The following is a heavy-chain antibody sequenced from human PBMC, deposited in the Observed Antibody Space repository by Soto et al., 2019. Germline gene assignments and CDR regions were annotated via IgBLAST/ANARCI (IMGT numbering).Heavy chain of an antibody. CDR3: ARRHYYGSGSYLY. CDR1: GFTFSSYW. V-gene: IGHV3-7*01. J-gene: IGHJ4*02. Sequence: PGGSLRLSCAASGFTFSSYWMSWVRQAPGKGLEWVANIKQDGSEKYYVDSVKGRFTISRDNAKNSLYLQMNSLRAEGTAVYYCARRHYYGSGSYLYWGQGTLVTVSS. D-gene: IGHD3-10*01. CDR2: IKQDGSEK.